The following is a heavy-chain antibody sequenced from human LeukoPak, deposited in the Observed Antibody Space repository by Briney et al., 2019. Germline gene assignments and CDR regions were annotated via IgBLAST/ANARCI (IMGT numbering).Heavy chain of an antibody. Sequence: PGGSLRLSCAASGFSFSTYYVNWVRQAPGKGLEWVSCISSSSTYIYYADSVRGRFAISRDNAKNSLYLQMNSLRADDTAVHYCVRENHGSFDYWGQGSLVTVSS. J-gene: IGHJ4*02. CDR1: GFSFSTYY. D-gene: IGHD1-14*01. V-gene: IGHV3-21*01. CDR3: VRENHGSFDY. CDR2: ISSSSTYI.